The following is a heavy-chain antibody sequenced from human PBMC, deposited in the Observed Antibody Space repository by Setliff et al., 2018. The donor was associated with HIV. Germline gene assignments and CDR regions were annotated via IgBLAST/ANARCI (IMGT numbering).Heavy chain of an antibody. CDR2: IYTSGST. J-gene: IGHJ3*02. CDR1: GGSMSTYY. Sequence: PSETLSLTCTVSGGSMSTYYWSWIRQPPGKGLEWIGYIYTSGSTNYNPSLRSRVTISVDTSKNQFSLKLSSVTAADTAVYYCARHSITLVVGVPERDNAFDIWGQGTMVTVSS. D-gene: IGHD3-22*01. V-gene: IGHV4-59*08. CDR3: ARHSITLVVGVPERDNAFDI.